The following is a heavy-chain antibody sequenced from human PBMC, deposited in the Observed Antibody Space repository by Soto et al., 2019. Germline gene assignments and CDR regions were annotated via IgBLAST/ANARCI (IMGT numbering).Heavy chain of an antibody. Sequence: GGSLRLSCAASGFTFDDYAMHWVRQAPGKGLEWVSGISWNSGSIGYADSVKGRFTISRDNAKNSLYLQMNSLRAEDTALYYCAKDKMERTYYYYYYYMDGWGKGTTVTVAS. D-gene: IGHD1-1*01. CDR3: AKDKMERTYYYYYYYMDG. CDR2: ISWNSGSI. V-gene: IGHV3-9*01. CDR1: GFTFDDYA. J-gene: IGHJ6*03.